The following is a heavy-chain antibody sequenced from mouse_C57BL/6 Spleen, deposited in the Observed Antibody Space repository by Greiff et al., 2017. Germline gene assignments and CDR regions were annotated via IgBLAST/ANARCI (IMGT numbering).Heavy chain of an antibody. CDR2: INPSTGGT. CDR3: AREGFGTTVVNYAMDY. Sequence: EVQLQQSGPELVKPGASVKISCKASGYSFTGYYMNWVKQSPEKSLEWIGEINPSTGGTTYNQKFKAKATLTVEKSSSTAYMQLKSLTSEDSAVYYCAREGFGTTVVNYAMDYWGQGTSVTVSS. CDR1: GYSFTGYY. D-gene: IGHD1-1*01. J-gene: IGHJ4*01. V-gene: IGHV1-42*01.